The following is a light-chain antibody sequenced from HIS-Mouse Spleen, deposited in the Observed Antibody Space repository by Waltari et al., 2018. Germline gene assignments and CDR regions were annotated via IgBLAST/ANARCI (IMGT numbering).Light chain of an antibody. CDR1: SGINVGTYR. CDR3: MIWHSSAWV. CDR2: YKSDSDK. Sequence: QAVLTQPSSLSASPGASASLTCTLRSGINVGTYRIYWYQQKPGSPPQSPLRYKSDSDKQQGSGVPSRFSGSKDASANAGILLISGLQSEDEADYYCMIWHSSAWVFGGGTKLTVL. V-gene: IGLV5-45*02. J-gene: IGLJ3*02.